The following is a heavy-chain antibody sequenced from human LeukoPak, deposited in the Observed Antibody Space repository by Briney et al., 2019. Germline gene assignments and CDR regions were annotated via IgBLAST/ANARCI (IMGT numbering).Heavy chain of an antibody. V-gene: IGHV3-30-3*01. J-gene: IGHJ4*02. Sequence: PGGSLRLSCAASGFTFSSYAMHWVRQAPGKGLEWVAVISYDGSNKYYADSVKGRFTISRGNSKNTLYLQMNSLRAEDTAVYYCAREGNFYDSSGFDYWGQGTLVTVSS. CDR1: GFTFSSYA. CDR2: ISYDGSNK. D-gene: IGHD3-22*01. CDR3: AREGNFYDSSGFDY.